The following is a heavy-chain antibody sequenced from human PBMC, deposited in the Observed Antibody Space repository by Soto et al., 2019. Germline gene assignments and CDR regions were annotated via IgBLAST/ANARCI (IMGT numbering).Heavy chain of an antibody. CDR2: IKQDGSEK. Sequence: GGSLRLSCAASGFTFSSYWMSWVRQAPGKGLEWVANIKQDGSEKYYVDSVKGRFTISRDNAKNSLYLQMNSLRAEDTAVYYCARDTGETHYDFWSGYWNGMDVWGQGTTVTVSS. CDR3: ARDTGETHYDFWSGYWNGMDV. CDR1: GFTFSSYW. V-gene: IGHV3-7*05. D-gene: IGHD3-3*01. J-gene: IGHJ6*02.